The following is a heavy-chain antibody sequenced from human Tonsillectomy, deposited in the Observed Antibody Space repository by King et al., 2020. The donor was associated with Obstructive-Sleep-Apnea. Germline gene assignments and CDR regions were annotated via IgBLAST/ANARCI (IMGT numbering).Heavy chain of an antibody. CDR3: ARHAWGGGQTYRYAFDY. Sequence: LQLQESGPGLVKPSETLSLTCTVSGGSISSTTYYWGWIRPPPGKGLDWIGSVYHTGSTYYNPSLQSRVTISVDTSRNQFSLRLNSVTAADTAVYYCARHAWGGGQTYRYAFDYWGQGTLVTASS. D-gene: IGHD3-16*02. CDR2: VYHTGST. V-gene: IGHV4-39*01. CDR1: GGSISSTTYY. J-gene: IGHJ4*02.